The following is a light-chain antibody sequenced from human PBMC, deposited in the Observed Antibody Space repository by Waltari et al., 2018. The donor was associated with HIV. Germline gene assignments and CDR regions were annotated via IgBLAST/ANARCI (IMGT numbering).Light chain of an antibody. CDR1: NSYVGGYGY. CDR2: EVT. J-gene: IGLJ3*02. Sequence: QSVLTQPASVSGSPGQSITISCTGTNSYVGGYGYVSRYQQHPGKAPKLLIYEVTHRPSGISSRFSGSKSGNTASMTISGLQAEDEADYYCSSYTATTAILFGGGTKVTVL. CDR3: SSYTATTAIL. V-gene: IGLV2-14*01.